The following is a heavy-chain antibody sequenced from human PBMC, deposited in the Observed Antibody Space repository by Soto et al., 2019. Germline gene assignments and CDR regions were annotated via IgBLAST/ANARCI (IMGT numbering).Heavy chain of an antibody. V-gene: IGHV1-18*01. D-gene: IGHD1-26*01. Sequence: SLKGDCKTAGYSMTSDLVGWGLHNPGQGLEWMGWISAYNGNTHYAQKLQGRVTMTTDTSTSTAYMELRSLRSDDTAVYYCATVIILGAKHPLGLDVWAEPPTVTVPS. CDR1: GYSMTSDL. CDR2: ISAYNGNT. J-gene: IGHJ6*01. CDR3: ATVIILGAKHPLGLDV.